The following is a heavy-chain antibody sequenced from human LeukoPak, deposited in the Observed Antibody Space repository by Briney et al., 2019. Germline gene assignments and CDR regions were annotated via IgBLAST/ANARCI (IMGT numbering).Heavy chain of an antibody. CDR1: GGSISGGTYY. Sequence: SQTLSLTCTVSGGSISGGTYYWSWIRQTAGRGLEWIGRIFSSGTTYYNPSLKSRVTISVDTSKNQFSLKLSSVTAADTAVYYCARVGARHYGMDVWGQGTLVTVSS. V-gene: IGHV4-61*02. CDR2: IFSSGTT. D-gene: IGHD1-26*01. J-gene: IGHJ6*02. CDR3: ARVGARHYGMDV.